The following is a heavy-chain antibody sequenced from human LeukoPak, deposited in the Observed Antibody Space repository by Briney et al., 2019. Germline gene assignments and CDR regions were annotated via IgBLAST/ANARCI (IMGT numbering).Heavy chain of an antibody. CDR2: IWSDGSNE. Sequence: GGSLRLSCAASGFTFSNYDMHWVRQAPGKGLVWVAVIWSDGSNEYSTDSLKGRFTISRDNSKNTLYLQMNSLRAEDTAVYYCARQMSVFGGGDWLDPWGQGTLVTVSS. V-gene: IGHV3-33*01. CDR3: ARQMSVFGGGDWLDP. J-gene: IGHJ5*02. D-gene: IGHD2-15*01. CDR1: GFTFSNYD.